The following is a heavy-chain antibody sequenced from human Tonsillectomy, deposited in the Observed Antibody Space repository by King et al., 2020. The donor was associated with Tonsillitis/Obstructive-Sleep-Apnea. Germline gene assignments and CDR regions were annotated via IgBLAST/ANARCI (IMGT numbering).Heavy chain of an antibody. CDR2: IKHGGSDT. CDR1: GFTFSSYW. V-gene: IGHV3-7*03. D-gene: IGHD2-2*01. J-gene: IGHJ3*02. Sequence: VQLVESGGGLVQPGGSLRLSCAASGFTFSSYWMSWVRQAPGKGREWLANIKHGGSDTSYVDSGKGRFTISRDNAKNSLFLQMNNLRAEDTALFYCARESRGYCSSTSCEGGAFDIWGQGTMVTVSS. CDR3: ARESRGYCSSTSCEGGAFDI.